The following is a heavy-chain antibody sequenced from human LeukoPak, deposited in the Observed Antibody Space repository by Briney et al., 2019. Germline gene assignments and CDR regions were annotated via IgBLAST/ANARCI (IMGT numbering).Heavy chain of an antibody. CDR1: GFTFSNYG. V-gene: IGHV3-23*01. CDR3: ARDGGSSWYFDY. Sequence: GGPLRLSCAASGFTFSNYGMSWLRQAPGKGLEWVSTLSGTSGRTYYADSVRGRSTISRDNSKNTVSLQMNSLRAEDTAVYYCARDGGSSWYFDYWGQGTLATVSS. D-gene: IGHD6-13*01. CDR2: LSGTSGRT. J-gene: IGHJ4*02.